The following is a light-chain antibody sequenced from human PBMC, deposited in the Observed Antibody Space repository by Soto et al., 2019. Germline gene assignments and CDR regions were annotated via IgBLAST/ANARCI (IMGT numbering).Light chain of an antibody. CDR2: AAA. V-gene: IGKV1-39*01. Sequence: DIQMTQSPSSLSASIGDTITISCRASQNIERYLNWYQHKQGKAPQLLMFAAANLESGVPSRFRGSGSGTDCTLTISSLQPEDFSTYYCQQTYSTIHSFGQGTKVDIK. CDR3: QQTYSTIHS. J-gene: IGKJ2*01. CDR1: QNIERY.